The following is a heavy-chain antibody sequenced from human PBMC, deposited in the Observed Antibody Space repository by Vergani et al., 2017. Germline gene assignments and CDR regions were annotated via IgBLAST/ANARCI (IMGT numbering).Heavy chain of an antibody. J-gene: IGHJ4*02. V-gene: IGHV3-48*01. CDR1: GFNLRTYA. CDR3: ARDSDLVAPDARFDY. CDR2: ITSGSTTT. D-gene: IGHD5-12*01. Sequence: EVLLVASGGGLVQPGGSLSLSCAASGFNLRTYAMTWVRQAPGKGREWHSYITSGSTTTYYADSLKGRFTITRDNVKKLLYLDINSLRAEDTAVYDCARDSDLVAPDARFDYWGQGTLVTVSS.